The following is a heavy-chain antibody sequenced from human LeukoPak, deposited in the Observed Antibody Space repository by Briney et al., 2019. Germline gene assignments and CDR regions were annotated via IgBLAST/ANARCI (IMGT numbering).Heavy chain of an antibody. D-gene: IGHD1-26*01. CDR1: GYTFTSYG. J-gene: IGHJ4*02. CDR3: ARDRSGGTYCVY. Sequence: ASVKVSCKASGYTFTSYGISWLRQAPGQGLEWMGWINSYSGNTNYAQKFQGRVTMTTDTSTTTVYMELRSLTSDDTAVYYCARDRSGGTYCVYWGQGTLVTVSS. V-gene: IGHV1-18*01. CDR2: INSYSGNT.